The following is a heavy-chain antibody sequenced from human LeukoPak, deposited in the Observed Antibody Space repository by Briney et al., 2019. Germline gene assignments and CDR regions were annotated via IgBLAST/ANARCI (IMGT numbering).Heavy chain of an antibody. D-gene: IGHD4-23*01. J-gene: IGHJ4*02. V-gene: IGHV3-21*01. Sequence: PGGSLRLSCAASGFTFSSYSMNWVRQAPGKGLEWVSSISSSNSYIYYADSVKGRFTISRDNAKNSLYLQMNSLRAEDTAVYYCARGLQSTMVVGGVDYWGQGTLVTVSS. CDR1: GFTFSSYS. CDR2: ISSSNSYI. CDR3: ARGLQSTMVVGGVDY.